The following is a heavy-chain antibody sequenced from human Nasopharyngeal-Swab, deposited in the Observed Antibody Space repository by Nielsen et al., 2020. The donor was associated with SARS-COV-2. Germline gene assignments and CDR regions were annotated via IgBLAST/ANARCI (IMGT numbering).Heavy chain of an antibody. Sequence: WIRQAPGKGLEWVSAISGSGGSTYYADSVKGRFTISRDNSKNTLYLQMNSLRAEDTAVYYCAKVARDIVVVPAAMKVYYYYGMDVWGQGTTVTVSS. CDR3: AKVARDIVVVPAAMKVYYYYGMDV. J-gene: IGHJ6*02. D-gene: IGHD2-2*01. CDR2: ISGSGGST. V-gene: IGHV3-23*01.